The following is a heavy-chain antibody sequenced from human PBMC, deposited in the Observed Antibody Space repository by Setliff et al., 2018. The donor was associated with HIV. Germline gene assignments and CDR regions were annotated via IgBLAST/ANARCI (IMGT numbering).Heavy chain of an antibody. CDR1: GGSLNRYY. V-gene: IGHV4-59*08. J-gene: IGHJ2*01. D-gene: IGHD5-18*01. Sequence: SETLSLTCSVSGGSLNRYYWSWIRQTPGKGLEWIGHIYYSGGSKYNSRPSLKSRVAILVDTSKNQFFLRLSSVTAADTAVYYCARRTYSYGPYWYFDLWGRGTRVTVSS. CDR2: IYYSGGS. CDR3: ARRTYSYGPYWYFDL.